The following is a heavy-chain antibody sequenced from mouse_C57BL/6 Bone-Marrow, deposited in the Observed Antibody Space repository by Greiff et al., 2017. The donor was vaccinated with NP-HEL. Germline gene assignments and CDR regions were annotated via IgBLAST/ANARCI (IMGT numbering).Heavy chain of an antibody. J-gene: IGHJ1*03. V-gene: IGHV3-8*01. CDR3: ARWRLLRSYCDV. D-gene: IGHD1-1*01. CDR2: ISYSGST. CDR1: GYSFTSDY. Sequence: DVQLQQSGPGLAKPSQTLSLTCSVTGYSFTSDYWNWIRKFPGNKLEYMGYISYSGSTYYNPSLNSRISIPRDTSTNQYYLQLNSVTTEDTATCYCARWRLLRSYCDVWGTGTTVTVSS.